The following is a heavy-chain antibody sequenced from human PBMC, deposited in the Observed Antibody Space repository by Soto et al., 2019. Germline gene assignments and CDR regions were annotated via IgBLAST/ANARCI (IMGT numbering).Heavy chain of an antibody. D-gene: IGHD2-8*01. V-gene: IGHV1-69*01. CDR2: IILALGTP. Sequence: QVLLVQSGAEMKQPGSSVGVSCRASGDSFTNYAFTWVRQAPGQGPEWLGGIILALGTPHYSQRFQGRLTITADESSSTVYMELGSLRLDDTAVYYCGRYCTNTKCGGGYYLDLWGQGTLLTVSS. CDR1: GDSFTNYA. CDR3: GRYCTNTKCGGGYYLDL. J-gene: IGHJ5*02.